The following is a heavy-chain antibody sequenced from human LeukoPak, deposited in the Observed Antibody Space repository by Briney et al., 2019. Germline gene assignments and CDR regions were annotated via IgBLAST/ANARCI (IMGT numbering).Heavy chain of an antibody. V-gene: IGHV3-66*01. CDR1: GFSVSINY. J-gene: IGHJ4*02. CDR3: AAKGPGYTGSYVFAH. CDR2: LYSSGGT. Sequence: PGESLRLSCAASGFSVSINYMSWVRQAPGKGLEWVSVLYSSGGTDYTDSVKGRFTISRDNSENTLYLQMSSLRPGDTAVYYCAAKGPGYTGSYVFAHWGQGTRVTVSS. D-gene: IGHD1-26*01.